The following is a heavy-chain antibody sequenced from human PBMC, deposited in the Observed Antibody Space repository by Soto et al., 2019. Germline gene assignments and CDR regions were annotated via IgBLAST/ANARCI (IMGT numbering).Heavy chain of an antibody. Sequence: GGSLRLSCAASGFTFSSSAMNWVRQAPGKGLEWVSVITISGDSTSYADSVKGRFSISRDNSKNTLYLQMNSLSAEDTAIYYCAKDAIMVSSSFNYFDFWGQGALVTVSS. CDR1: GFTFSSSA. CDR3: AKDAIMVSSSFNYFDF. J-gene: IGHJ4*02. D-gene: IGHD6-13*01. CDR2: ITISGDST. V-gene: IGHV3-23*01.